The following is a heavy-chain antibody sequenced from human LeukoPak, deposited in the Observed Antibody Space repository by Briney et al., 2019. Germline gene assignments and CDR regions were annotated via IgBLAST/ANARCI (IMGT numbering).Heavy chain of an antibody. J-gene: IGHJ3*02. CDR2: ISYDGSNK. CDR1: GFTFSSCG. D-gene: IGHD6-19*01. V-gene: IGHV3-30*18. CDR3: AKALTSGWYLDAFNI. Sequence: GGSLRLSCAASGFTFSSCGMHWVRQAPGKGLEWVAVISYDGSNKYYADSVKGRFTTSRDNSKNTLFLEMNSLRAEDTAVYYCAKALTSGWYLDAFNIWGQGTMVTVSS.